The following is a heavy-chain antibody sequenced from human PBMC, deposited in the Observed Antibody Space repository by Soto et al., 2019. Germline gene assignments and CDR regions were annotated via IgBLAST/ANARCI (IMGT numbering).Heavy chain of an antibody. CDR1: GYTFSNYG. CDR2: ISAYNGKT. D-gene: IGHD2-21*02. Sequence: QVQLVQSGAEVKKPGASVKVSCKASGYTFSNYGISWVRQAPGQGLEWMGRISAYNGKTYDAERLQGRVTMTTATSTSTAYMELRSLRSDDTAVYYCAGEANCGSDCYSPAEYSQHWGQGTLVTVSS. CDR3: AGEANCGSDCYSPAEYSQH. J-gene: IGHJ1*01. V-gene: IGHV1-18*04.